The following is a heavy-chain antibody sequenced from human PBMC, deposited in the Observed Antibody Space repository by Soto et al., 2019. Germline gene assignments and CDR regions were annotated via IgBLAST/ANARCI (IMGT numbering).Heavy chain of an antibody. D-gene: IGHD1-7*01. Sequence: GGSLRLSCAASGFTFSSYAMSWVRQAPGEGLAWVSSITTSGDRTYYADSVKGRFTISRDNSKNTLSLHMTSLRAEDTAVYYCAKNYYFAYWGQGALVTVSS. J-gene: IGHJ4*02. CDR1: GFTFSSYA. CDR2: ITTSGDRT. V-gene: IGHV3-23*01. CDR3: AKNYYFAY.